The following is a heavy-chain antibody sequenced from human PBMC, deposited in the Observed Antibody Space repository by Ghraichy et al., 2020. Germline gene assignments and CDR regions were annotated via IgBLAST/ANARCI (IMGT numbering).Heavy chain of an antibody. D-gene: IGHD6-13*01. CDR3: ARRIAAEDWFDP. Sequence: SETLSLTCAVYGGSFSGYYWSWIRQPPGKGLEWIGEINHSGSTNYNPSLKSRVTISVDTSKNQFSLKLSSVTAADTAVYYCARRIAAEDWFDPWGQGTLVTVSS. CDR1: GGSFSGYY. CDR2: INHSGST. J-gene: IGHJ5*02. V-gene: IGHV4-34*01.